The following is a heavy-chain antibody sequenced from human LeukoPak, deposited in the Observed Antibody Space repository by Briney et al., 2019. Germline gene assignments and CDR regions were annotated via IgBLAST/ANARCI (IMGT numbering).Heavy chain of an antibody. J-gene: IGHJ4*02. CDR1: GFTFSSYA. CDR2: ISGSGGST. D-gene: IGHD5-12*01. Sequence: GGSLRLSCAASGFTFSSYAMSWVRPAPGEGLEWVSAISGSGGSTYYADSVKGRFTISRDNSKNTLYLQMNSLRAEDTAVYYCAKEAWLTGWNYYFDYWGQGTLVTVSS. V-gene: IGHV3-23*01. CDR3: AKEAWLTGWNYYFDY.